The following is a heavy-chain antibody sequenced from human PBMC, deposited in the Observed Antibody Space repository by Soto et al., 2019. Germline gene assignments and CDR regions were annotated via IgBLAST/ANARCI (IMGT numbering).Heavy chain of an antibody. D-gene: IGHD3-3*01. Sequence: QLQLQESGSGLVKPSQTLSLTCAVSGGSISSGGYSWSWIRQPPGKGLEWIGYIYHSGSTYYNPSLKRRVTISVDRSKNQFSLKLSSVTAADTAVYYCARSPNYDFWSGRFDYWGQGTLVTVSS. V-gene: IGHV4-30-2*01. J-gene: IGHJ4*02. CDR2: IYHSGST. CDR3: ARSPNYDFWSGRFDY. CDR1: GGSISSGGYS.